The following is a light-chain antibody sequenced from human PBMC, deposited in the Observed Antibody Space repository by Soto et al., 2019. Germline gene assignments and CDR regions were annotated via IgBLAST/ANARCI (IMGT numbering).Light chain of an antibody. CDR2: GAS. V-gene: IGKV3-20*01. J-gene: IGKJ2*01. CDR1: QSVSSSY. Sequence: IVLPQSPGTLSLSPGERATLSCRASQSVSSSYLAWYPPKPGQAPRLLIYGASSRATGIPDRFSGSGSGTDFTLTISSLEPEDFAVYYCQQYASSPVYTFGQGTKLEIK. CDR3: QQYASSPVYT.